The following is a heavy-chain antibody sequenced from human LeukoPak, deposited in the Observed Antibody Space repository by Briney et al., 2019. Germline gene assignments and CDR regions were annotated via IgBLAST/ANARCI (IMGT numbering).Heavy chain of an antibody. J-gene: IGHJ5*02. D-gene: IGHD6-13*01. CDR3: AEESLGGYSRNWFDP. V-gene: IGHV3-23*01. CDR2: ISGSGGST. CDR1: GFTFSSYA. Sequence: GGSLRLSCAASGFTFSSYAMSWVRQAPGKGLEWVSAISGSGGSTYYADSVKGRFTISRDNSKNTLYLQMNSLRVEDTAVYYCAEESLGGYSRNWFDPWGQGTLVTVSS.